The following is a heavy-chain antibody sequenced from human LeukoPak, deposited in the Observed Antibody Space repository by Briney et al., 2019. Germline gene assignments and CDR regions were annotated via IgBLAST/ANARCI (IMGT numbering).Heavy chain of an antibody. CDR3: TTVSSEEGVGPLMDYYYYGMDV. CDR1: GFTFSNAW. CDR2: IKSKTDGGTT. J-gene: IGHJ6*02. V-gene: IGHV3-15*01. Sequence: KSGGSLRLSCAASGFTFSNAWMSWVRQAPGKGLEWVGRIKSKTDGGTTDYAAPVKGRFTISRDDSKNTLYLQMNSLKTEDTAVYYCTTVSSEEGVGPLMDYYYYGMDVWGQGTTVTVSS. D-gene: IGHD3-3*01.